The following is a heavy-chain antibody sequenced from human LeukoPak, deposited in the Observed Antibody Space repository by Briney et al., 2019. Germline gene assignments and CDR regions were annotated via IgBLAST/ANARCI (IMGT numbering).Heavy chain of an antibody. D-gene: IGHD3-3*02. V-gene: IGHV4-30-4*01. CDR3: ARKEAFSYFDY. CDR2: INYSGST. CDR1: GGSISSGDYY. Sequence: SQTLSLTCTVSGGSISSGDYYWSWIRQPPGKGLEWIGYINYSGSTYYNPSLKSQVTISVVTSKNQFSLMLSSVTAADTAVYYCARKEAFSYFDYWGQGTLVTVSS. J-gene: IGHJ4*02.